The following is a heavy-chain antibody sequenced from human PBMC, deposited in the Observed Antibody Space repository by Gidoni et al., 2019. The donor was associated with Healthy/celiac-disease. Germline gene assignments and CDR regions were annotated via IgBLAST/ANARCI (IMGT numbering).Heavy chain of an antibody. CDR2: INHSGST. V-gene: IGHV4-34*01. CDR1: GGSFSGYY. Sequence: QVQLQQWGAGLLKPSETLSLTCAVYGGSFSGYYWSWIRQPPGKGLEWIGEINHSGSTNYNPSLKSRVTISVDTSKNQFSLKLSSVTAADTAVYCCARGAVVVPAAGYGMDVWGQGTTVTVSS. CDR3: ARGAVVVPAAGYGMDV. J-gene: IGHJ6*02. D-gene: IGHD2-2*01.